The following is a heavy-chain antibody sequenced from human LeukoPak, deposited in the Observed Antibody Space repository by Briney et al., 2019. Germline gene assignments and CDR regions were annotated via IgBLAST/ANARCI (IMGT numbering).Heavy chain of an antibody. V-gene: IGHV3-72*01. CDR1: GFTFSDDY. Sequence: GGSLRLSCAASGFTFSDDYMDWVRQAPGKGLEWVGRTKNKANSYTTEYAASVKGRFTISRDDSKSSLYLQMNSLRTEDTAVYYCVSWISGHDYWGQGTLVTVSS. D-gene: IGHD1-26*01. CDR2: TKNKANSYTT. CDR3: VSWISGHDY. J-gene: IGHJ4*02.